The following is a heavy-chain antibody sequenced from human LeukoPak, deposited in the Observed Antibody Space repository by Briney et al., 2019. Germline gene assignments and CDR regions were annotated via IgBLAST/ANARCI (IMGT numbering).Heavy chain of an antibody. CDR1: GGSISSYS. D-gene: IGHD5-24*01. J-gene: IGHJ3*02. CDR2: IYYSGST. V-gene: IGHV4-59*01. Sequence: SGTLSLTCTVSGGSISSYSWSWIRQPPGKGLEWIGYIYYSGSTNYNPSLKSRVTISVDTSKNQFSLKLSSVTAADTAVYYCARDGYNTAGASDIWGQGTMVTVSS. CDR3: ARDGYNTAGASDI.